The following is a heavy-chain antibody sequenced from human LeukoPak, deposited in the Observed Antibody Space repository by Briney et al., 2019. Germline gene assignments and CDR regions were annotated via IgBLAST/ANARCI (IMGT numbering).Heavy chain of an antibody. Sequence: PGGSLRLSCAASGLTFSNYAMAWVRQAPGKGLEWVSGISGNGGKVYYADSVKGRFTISRDNFKNTLDLQMNSLRGEDTAVYFCAKRDYYDSSGYASLFDHWGQGTLATVSP. CDR1: GLTFSNYA. CDR2: ISGNGGKV. D-gene: IGHD3-22*01. CDR3: AKRDYYDSSGYASLFDH. J-gene: IGHJ4*02. V-gene: IGHV3-23*01.